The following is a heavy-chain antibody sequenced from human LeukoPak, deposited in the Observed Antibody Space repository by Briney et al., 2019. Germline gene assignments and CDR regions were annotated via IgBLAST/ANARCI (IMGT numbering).Heavy chain of an antibody. Sequence: ASVKVSCKASGYTFTSYGISWVRQAPGQGLEWMGWISACNGNTNYAQKLQGRVTMTTDTSTSTDYMELSSLRSDDTAVYYCAVGEVAVAGLYYFDYWGQGTLVTVSS. D-gene: IGHD6-19*01. CDR1: GYTFTSYG. J-gene: IGHJ4*02. CDR2: ISACNGNT. CDR3: AVGEVAVAGLYYFDY. V-gene: IGHV1-18*01.